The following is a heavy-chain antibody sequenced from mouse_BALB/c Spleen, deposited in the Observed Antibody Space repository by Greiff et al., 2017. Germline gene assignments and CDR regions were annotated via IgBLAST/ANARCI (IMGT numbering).Heavy chain of an antibody. D-gene: IGHD1-1*01. CDR2: ISSGSSTI. Sequence: EVQVVESGGGLVQPGGSRKLSCAASGFTFSSFGMHWVRQAPEKGLEWVAYISSGSSTIYYADTVKGRFTISRDNPKNTLFLQMTSLRSEDTAMYYCARRNYGFDYWGQGTTLTVSS. J-gene: IGHJ2*01. CDR1: GFTFSSFG. V-gene: IGHV5-17*02. CDR3: ARRNYGFDY.